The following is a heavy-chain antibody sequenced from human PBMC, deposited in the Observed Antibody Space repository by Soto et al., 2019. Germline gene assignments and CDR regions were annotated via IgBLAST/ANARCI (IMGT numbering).Heavy chain of an antibody. J-gene: IGHJ6*03. V-gene: IGHV4-34*01. D-gene: IGHD4-17*01. Sequence: SETLSLTCAVYGGSFSGYYWSWIRQPPGKGLEWIGEINHSGSTNYNPSLKSRVTISVDTSKNQFSLNLSSVTAADTAVYYCARVLSYGDYEQYYYYYYMDVWGKGTTVTVSS. CDR1: GGSFSGYY. CDR2: INHSGST. CDR3: ARVLSYGDYEQYYYYYYMDV.